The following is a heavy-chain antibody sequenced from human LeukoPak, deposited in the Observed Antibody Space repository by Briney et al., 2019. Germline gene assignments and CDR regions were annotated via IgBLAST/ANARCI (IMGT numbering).Heavy chain of an antibody. CDR2: IYWNDDK. V-gene: IGHV2-5*01. J-gene: IGHJ5*02. CDR3: AHRGTSIAAENWFDP. D-gene: IGHD6-6*01. CDR1: GFSLSTSGVG. Sequence: SGPTLVNPTQTLTPTCTFSGFSLSTSGVGVGWIRQPPGKALEWLALIYWNDDKRYSPSLKSRLTITKDTSKNQVVLTMTNMDPVDTATYYCAHRGTSIAAENWFDPWGQGTLVTVSS.